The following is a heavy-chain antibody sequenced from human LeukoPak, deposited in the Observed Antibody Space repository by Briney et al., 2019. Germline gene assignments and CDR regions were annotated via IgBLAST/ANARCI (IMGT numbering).Heavy chain of an antibody. CDR2: ISNSGGST. CDR1: GFTFSSYA. Sequence: GGSLRLSCAASGFTFSSYAMSWVRQAPGKGLEWVSVISNSGGSTFYADSVKGRFTISRDNSKNTLYLQMNSLRAEDTAVYYCAKGAPGWGTSLYYFDYWGQGTLVTVSS. J-gene: IGHJ4*02. CDR3: AKGAPGWGTSLYYFDY. D-gene: IGHD3-10*01. V-gene: IGHV3-23*01.